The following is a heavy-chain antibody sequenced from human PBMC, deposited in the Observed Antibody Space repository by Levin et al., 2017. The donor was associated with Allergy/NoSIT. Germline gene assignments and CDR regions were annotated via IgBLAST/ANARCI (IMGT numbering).Heavy chain of an antibody. CDR1: GFTLSSYG. CDR2: IWDDGYKK. V-gene: IGHV3-33*01. Sequence: LSLTCAASGFTLSSYGMHWVRQAPGKGLEWVAVIWDDGYKKYYADSVKGRFTISRDNSKNTLYLQMNSLRAEATAVYYCARVLRFYYYYYMDVWGKGTTVTVSS. J-gene: IGHJ6*03. CDR3: ARVLRFYYYYYMDV. D-gene: IGHD5-12*01.